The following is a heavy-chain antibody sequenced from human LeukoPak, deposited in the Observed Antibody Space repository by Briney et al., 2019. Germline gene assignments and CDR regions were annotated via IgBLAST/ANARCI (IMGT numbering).Heavy chain of an antibody. CDR3: ARGGYSYRTFDY. D-gene: IGHD5-18*01. V-gene: IGHV4-4*02. Sequence: PSETLSLTCAVSGGSISSYYWWSWVRPPPGKGLEWIGEIFHSGSANYNPSLKSRVTILVDKSKNQFSLKLSSVIAADTAVYYCARGGYSYRTFDYWGQGALVTVSS. CDR1: GGSISSYYW. CDR2: IFHSGSA. J-gene: IGHJ4*02.